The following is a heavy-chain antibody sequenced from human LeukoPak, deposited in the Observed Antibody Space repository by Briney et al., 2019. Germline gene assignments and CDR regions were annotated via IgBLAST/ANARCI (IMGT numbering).Heavy chain of an antibody. Sequence: GGSLRLSCVASGFTFSTYAMTWFRQPPGKGLEWVTTISESSRDTYYADSVKGRFTVSRDNSKNTLYLQMNSPRADDTAVYYCVKGGWGYALDYWGQGTLVTVSS. CDR1: GFTFSTYA. D-gene: IGHD2-2*01. V-gene: IGHV3-23*01. J-gene: IGHJ4*02. CDR2: ISESSRDT. CDR3: VKGGWGYALDY.